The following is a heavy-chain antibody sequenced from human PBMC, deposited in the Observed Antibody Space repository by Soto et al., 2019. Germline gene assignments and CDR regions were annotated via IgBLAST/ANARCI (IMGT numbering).Heavy chain of an antibody. CDR1: GGSMSRGGQS. CDR3: ARAPPGPSPRCDV. CDR2: IYYPGST. Sequence: SETLSLTCAVSGGSMSRGGQSWSWLRQPPGKGREGLGFIYYPGSTYYNPSLKSRVTLSVDRSKNQFSLNLTSVTAADTAMYSCARAPPGPSPRCDVWGQGTTVTVSS. V-gene: IGHV4-30-2*01. J-gene: IGHJ6*02. D-gene: IGHD3-10*01.